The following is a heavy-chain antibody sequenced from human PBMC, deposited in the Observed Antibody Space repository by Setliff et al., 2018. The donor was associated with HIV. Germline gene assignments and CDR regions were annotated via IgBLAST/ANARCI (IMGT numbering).Heavy chain of an antibody. J-gene: IGHJ3*02. CDR2: INPGNGNT. Sequence: ASVKVSCKASGYTFTNYAIHWVRQAPGQRLECMGWINPGNGNTKYSQKFQGRVTITRDTSATTAYMELSSLRSEDTAIFYCAREPIGGDDAFDIWGQGTMVTV. CDR3: AREPIGGDDAFDI. CDR1: GYTFTNYA. D-gene: IGHD2-21*02. V-gene: IGHV1-3*01.